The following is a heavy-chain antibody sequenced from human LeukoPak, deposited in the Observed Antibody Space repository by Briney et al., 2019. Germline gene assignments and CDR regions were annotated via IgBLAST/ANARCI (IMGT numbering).Heavy chain of an antibody. V-gene: IGHV4-39*01. Sequence: PSETLSLTCTVSGGSISSSSYYWGWIRQPPGKGLEWIGSIYYSGSTYYNPSLKSRVTISVDTSKNQFSLKLSSVTAADTAVYYCARGGSNYNRYYYGMDVWGQGTTVTVSS. D-gene: IGHD4-11*01. CDR1: GGSISSSSYY. CDR2: IYYSGST. J-gene: IGHJ6*02. CDR3: ARGGSNYNRYYYGMDV.